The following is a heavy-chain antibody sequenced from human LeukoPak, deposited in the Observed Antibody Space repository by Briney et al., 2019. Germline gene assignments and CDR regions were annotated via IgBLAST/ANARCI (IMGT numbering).Heavy chain of an antibody. D-gene: IGHD6-19*01. CDR3: AKVRDTRDWYKDAFDI. Sequence: HSGGSLRLSCAASGFTFSSYAMSWVRQAPGKGLEWVSAITGTGGSTYYVASVKGRFTVSRDNSENTLYLQMSSLRAEDTAMYYCAKVRDTRDWYKDAFDIWGQGTRVTVSS. J-gene: IGHJ3*02. V-gene: IGHV3-23*01. CDR1: GFTFSSYA. CDR2: ITGTGGST.